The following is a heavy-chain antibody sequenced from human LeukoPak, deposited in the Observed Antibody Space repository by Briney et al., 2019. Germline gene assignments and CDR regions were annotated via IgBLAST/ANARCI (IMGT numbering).Heavy chain of an antibody. CDR1: GFTFSSYS. CDR2: ISRSSSYI. J-gene: IGHJ3*02. D-gene: IGHD2-21*02. V-gene: IGHV3-21*01. CDR3: ARDFYCGGDCYSGAFDI. Sequence: RGSLTLSWAAAGFTFSSYSMSWVRQAPGEGLEWVSSISRSSSYIYYADSVKGRFTISRDNAKNSLYLQMNSLSAEDTAVYYCARDFYCGGDCYSGAFDIWGQGTMVTVSS.